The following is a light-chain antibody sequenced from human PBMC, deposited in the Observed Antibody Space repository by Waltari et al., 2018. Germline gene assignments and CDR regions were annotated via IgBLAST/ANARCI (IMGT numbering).Light chain of an antibody. V-gene: IGKV1D-12*01. CDR1: QDVARW. J-gene: IGKJ3*01. CDR2: AAS. Sequence: DIQMTQSPSSVSASVGDRVTITCRESQDVARWLAWYLQKPGKAPNLLIYAASSLHSGVPSRFSGSGSGTDFTLTISSLQPDDFATYYCQQANSFPPTFGPGTTVDIK. CDR3: QQANSFPPT.